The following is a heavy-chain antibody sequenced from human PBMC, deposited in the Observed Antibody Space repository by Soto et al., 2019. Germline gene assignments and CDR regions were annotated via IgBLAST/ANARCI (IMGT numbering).Heavy chain of an antibody. J-gene: IGHJ4*02. V-gene: IGHV6-1*01. D-gene: IGHD4-4*01. CDR3: AREFACHKSSNSYFDY. CDR2: TYYRCKWYN. CDR1: VDNVSSNSAA. Sequence: SPTVSRTYALSVDNVSSNSAAWNRNRQSPSRGLEWLGRTYYRCKWYNDYAVSVKSRITVTPDTSKNQFSLHLNSVTPEDTAVYYCAREFACHKSSNSYFDYWGQGPLVTVYS.